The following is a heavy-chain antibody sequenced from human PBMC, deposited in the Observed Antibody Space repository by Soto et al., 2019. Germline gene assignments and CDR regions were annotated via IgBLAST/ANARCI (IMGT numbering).Heavy chain of an antibody. V-gene: IGHV1-18*01. CDR3: ARDTGNSFDY. CDR2: ISPHNGNT. CDR1: GYTFNTYF. J-gene: IGHJ4*02. Sequence: HVQLVQSGGELKKPGASVKVSCNTSGYTFNTYFITWVRQAPGQGLEWMGWISPHNGNTNYAEKFQGRVTMTADTITKTAYMELRNLRIDDTAVYYWARDTGNSFDYWGKGTPVTVSS.